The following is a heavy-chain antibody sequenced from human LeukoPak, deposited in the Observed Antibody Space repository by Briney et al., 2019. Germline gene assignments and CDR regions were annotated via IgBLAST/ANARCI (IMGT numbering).Heavy chain of an antibody. CDR2: ISSSSSYI. V-gene: IGHV3-21*01. CDR3: ARGTAMVLTESDY. D-gene: IGHD5-18*01. CDR1: GFTFSSYS. J-gene: IGHJ4*02. Sequence: KPGGSLRLSCAASGFTFSSYSMNWVRQAPGKGLEWVSSISSSSSYIYYADSVKGRFTISRDNAKNSLYLQMNSLRAEDTAVYYCARGTAMVLTESDYWGQGTLVTVSS.